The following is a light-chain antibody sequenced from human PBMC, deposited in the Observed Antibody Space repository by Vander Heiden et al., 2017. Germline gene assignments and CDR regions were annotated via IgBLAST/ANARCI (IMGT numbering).Light chain of an antibody. Sequence: DLVITQSPDSLAVSRGERAPIICKYTQSILYSTNKKSHLSWYQQKPGQPPKLLIYWASTREAGVPDRFSGSGSGTDFTLTITSLQAEDVAVYYCQQDDSIPLTFGGGTKVEIK. V-gene: IGKV4-1*01. CDR2: WAS. CDR3: QQDDSIPLT. CDR1: QSILYSTNKKSH. J-gene: IGKJ4*01.